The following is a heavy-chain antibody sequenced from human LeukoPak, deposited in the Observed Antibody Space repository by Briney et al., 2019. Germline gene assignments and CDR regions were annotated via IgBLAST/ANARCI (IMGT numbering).Heavy chain of an antibody. J-gene: IGHJ4*02. V-gene: IGHV4-31*03. CDR1: GGSISSGGYY. Sequence: SQTLSLTCTVSGGSISSGGYYWSWIRQHPGKGLEWFGYIYYSGSTYYNPSLKSRVTISVDTSKNQFSLKLSSVTAADTAVYYCARVRYGSGTLNFDYWGQGTLVTVSS. CDR2: IYYSGST. D-gene: IGHD3-10*01. CDR3: ARVRYGSGTLNFDY.